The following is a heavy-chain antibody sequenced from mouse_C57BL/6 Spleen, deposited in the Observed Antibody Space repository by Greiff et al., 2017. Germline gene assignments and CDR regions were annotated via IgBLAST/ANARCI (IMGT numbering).Heavy chain of an antibody. CDR3: ARDGDYGGAMDY. Sequence: EVTLVESGGGLVKPGGSLKLSCAASGFTFSSYAMSWVRQTPEKRLEWVATLSDGGSYTYYPDNVKGRFTISRDNAKNNLYLQMSHLKSEDTAMYYCARDGDYGGAMDYWGQGTSVTVSS. D-gene: IGHD1-1*01. J-gene: IGHJ4*01. CDR1: GFTFSSYA. V-gene: IGHV5-4*01. CDR2: LSDGGSYT.